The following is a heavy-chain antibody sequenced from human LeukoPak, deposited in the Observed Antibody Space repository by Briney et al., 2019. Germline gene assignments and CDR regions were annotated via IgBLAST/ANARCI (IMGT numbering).Heavy chain of an antibody. CDR3: ARGGECITIFGDYPADDGFDP. D-gene: IGHD3-3*01. CDR2: INPNSGGT. CDR1: GYTFTGYY. Sequence: GASVKLSCKASGYTFTGYYMHWVRQAPGQGLGWMGWINPNSGGTNYAQKFQGRGTMTRGPYISTTYMGLSRRRADDTAGDYCARGGECITIFGDYPADDGFDPWGQGTMVTVSS. J-gene: IGHJ5*02. V-gene: IGHV1-2*02.